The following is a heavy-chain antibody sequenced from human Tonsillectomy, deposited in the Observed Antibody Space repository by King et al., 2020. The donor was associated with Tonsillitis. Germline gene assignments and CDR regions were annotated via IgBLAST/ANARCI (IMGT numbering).Heavy chain of an antibody. J-gene: IGHJ4*02. CDR3: ARDYYDSTGYYYVSDY. Sequence: QLQESGPGLVKPSETLSLTCTVSGGSISRSSYYWGWIRQPPGKGLEWIGSIYYSGSTYYNPSLESRVTISVDTSKNQFSLKLSSVTAADTAVYFCARDYYDSTGYYYVSDYWGQGTLVTVSS. D-gene: IGHD3-22*01. CDR2: IYYSGST. V-gene: IGHV4-39*02. CDR1: GGSISRSSYY.